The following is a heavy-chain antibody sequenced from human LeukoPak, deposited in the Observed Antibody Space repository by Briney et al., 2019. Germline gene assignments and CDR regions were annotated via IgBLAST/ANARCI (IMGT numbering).Heavy chain of an antibody. CDR3: AREESGNFDY. CDR1: GGTFRSYA. Sequence: SVKVSFKASGGTFRSYAISWVRQAPGQGLEWMGGIIPIFGTVNYAQKFQGRVTITADESTSTAYMELSSLRSEDTAVYYCAREESGNFDYWGQGTLVTVSS. J-gene: IGHJ4*02. V-gene: IGHV1-69*13. D-gene: IGHD1-26*01. CDR2: IIPIFGTV.